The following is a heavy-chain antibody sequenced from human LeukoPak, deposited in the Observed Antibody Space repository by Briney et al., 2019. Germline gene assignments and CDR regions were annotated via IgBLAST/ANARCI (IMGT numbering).Heavy chain of an antibody. J-gene: IGHJ6*02. D-gene: IGHD3-22*01. Sequence: PSETLSLTCTVSGGSISSYYWSWIRRPPGKGLEGIGYIYYSGSTNYNPSLKSRVTISVDTSKNQFSLKLSSVTAADTAVYYCARLMISPYYYGMDVWGQGTTVTVSS. CDR1: GGSISSYY. CDR3: ARLMISPYYYGMDV. CDR2: IYYSGST. V-gene: IGHV4-59*08.